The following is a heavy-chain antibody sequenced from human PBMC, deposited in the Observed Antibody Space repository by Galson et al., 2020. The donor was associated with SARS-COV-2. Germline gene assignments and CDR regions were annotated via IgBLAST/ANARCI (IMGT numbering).Heavy chain of an antibody. CDR1: GFTFGTYA. V-gene: IGHV3-23*01. CDR2: IRGSGDGT. D-gene: IGHD3-22*01. CDR3: ARTRGIPLIVVVITNWYLDL. J-gene: IGHJ2*01. Sequence: GGSLRHSCAASGFTFGTYAMSWVRQPPGKGLEWVATIRGSGDGTYYADSVKGRFSISRDNSKNTLFLQMNSLRAEDTAVYYCARTRGIPLIVVVITNWYLDLWGRGTLVTVSS.